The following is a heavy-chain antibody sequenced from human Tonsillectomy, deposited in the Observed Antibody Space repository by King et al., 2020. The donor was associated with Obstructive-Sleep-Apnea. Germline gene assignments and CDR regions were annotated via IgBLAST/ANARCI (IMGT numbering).Heavy chain of an antibody. CDR2: INTNTGNP. Sequence: VQLVESGSELKKPGASVTVSCKASGYTFTSYAMNWVRQAPGHGLEWMGWINTNTGNPTYAQGFTGRFVFSLDTSVSTAYLQISSLKAEDTAVYYCARDRVADYYDSSGYLFPLIDYWGQGTLVTVSS. V-gene: IGHV7-4-1*02. CDR3: ARDRVADYYDSSGYLFPLIDY. D-gene: IGHD3-22*01. J-gene: IGHJ4*02. CDR1: GYTFTSYA.